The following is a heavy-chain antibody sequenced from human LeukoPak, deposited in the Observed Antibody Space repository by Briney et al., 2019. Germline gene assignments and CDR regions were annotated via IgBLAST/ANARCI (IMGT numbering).Heavy chain of an antibody. CDR3: ARSVVVPAAFNWFDP. CDR2: LSGST. D-gene: IGHD2-2*01. V-gene: IGHV4-39*01. J-gene: IGHJ5*02. CDR1: GGSISSSNYY. Sequence: SETLSLTCTVSGGSISSSNYYWGWIRQPPGKGLEWLGSLSGSTYYNPALKSRVTISGDTSKNQFSLNLSSVTAADTAVYYCARSVVVPAAFNWFDPWGQGILVTVSS.